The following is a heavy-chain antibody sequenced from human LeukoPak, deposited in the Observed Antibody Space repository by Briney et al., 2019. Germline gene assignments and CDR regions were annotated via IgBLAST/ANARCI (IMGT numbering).Heavy chain of an antibody. V-gene: IGHV3-53*01. J-gene: IGHJ4*02. CDR1: GFTVSSNY. CDR2: IYSGGST. CDR3: ARENYYDSSGYYPWYFDY. D-gene: IGHD3-22*01. Sequence: GGSLRLSCAASGFTVSSNYMSWVRQAPGKGLEWVSVIYSGGSTYYADSVKGRLTISRDNSQNTLYLKMNSLRAEDTAVYYCARENYYDSSGYYPWYFDYWGQGTLVTVSS.